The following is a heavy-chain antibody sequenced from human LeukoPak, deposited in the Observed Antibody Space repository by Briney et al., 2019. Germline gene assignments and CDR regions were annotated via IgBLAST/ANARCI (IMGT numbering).Heavy chain of an antibody. CDR2: INHSGST. CDR1: GGSFSGYY. Sequence: PSETLSLTCAVYGGSFSGYYWSWIRQPPGKGLEWIGEINHSGSTNYNPSLKSRVTISVDTSKNQFSLKLSSVTAADTAVYYCARDYFLGYYFDYWGQGTLVTVSS. J-gene: IGHJ4*02. V-gene: IGHV4-34*01. CDR3: ARDYFLGYYFDY. D-gene: IGHD2/OR15-2a*01.